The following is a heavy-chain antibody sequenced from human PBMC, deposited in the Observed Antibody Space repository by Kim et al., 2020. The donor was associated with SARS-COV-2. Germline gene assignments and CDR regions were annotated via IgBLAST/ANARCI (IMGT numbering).Heavy chain of an antibody. Sequence: SETLSLTCTVSGGSISSGGYYWSSIRQHPGKGLEWIGYIYYSGSTYYNPSLKSRVTISVDTSKNQFSLKLSSVTAADTAVYYCARAPRGGVITFGGVISGGFDYWGQGTLVTVSS. CDR1: GGSISSGGYY. J-gene: IGHJ4*02. V-gene: IGHV4-31*03. CDR2: IYYSGST. CDR3: ARAPRGGVITFGGVISGGFDY. D-gene: IGHD3-16*02.